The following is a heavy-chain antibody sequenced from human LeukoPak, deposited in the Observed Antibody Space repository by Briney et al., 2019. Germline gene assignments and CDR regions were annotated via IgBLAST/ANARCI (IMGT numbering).Heavy chain of an antibody. CDR3: ARDAVRGNWFDP. CDR1: GFTLSSYS. V-gene: IGHV3-21*01. D-gene: IGHD3-10*02. Sequence: PGGSLRLSCVASGFTLSSYSMNWVRQAPGKGLEWASSISSSSSYIYYADSVKGRFTISRDNAKNSLYLQMNSLRAEDTAVYYCARDAVRGNWFDPWGQGTLVTVSS. CDR2: ISSSSSYI. J-gene: IGHJ5*02.